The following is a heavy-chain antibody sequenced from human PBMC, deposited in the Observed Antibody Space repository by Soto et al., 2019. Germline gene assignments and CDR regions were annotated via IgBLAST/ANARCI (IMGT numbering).Heavy chain of an antibody. J-gene: IGHJ5*01. CDR3: ARLSGDGFWKSYSPYNLFES. V-gene: IGHV3-48*03. Sequence: RPSCGSSGFAFSNYEMHWVRQAPGNGLDWVAYINGGGDVKYYADSVEVRFTISRDNAKNALFLQMDNLRAEDTAIYYCARLSGDGFWKSYSPYNLFESWGQGALVTVSS. D-gene: IGHD3-3*01. CDR1: GFAFSNYE. CDR2: INGGGDVK.